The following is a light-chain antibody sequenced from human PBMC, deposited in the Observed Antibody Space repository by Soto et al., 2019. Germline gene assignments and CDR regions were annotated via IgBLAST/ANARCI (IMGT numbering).Light chain of an antibody. CDR3: AAWDGNLRAVV. CDR1: SSNIGNYY. J-gene: IGLJ2*01. Sequence: QSVLTQPPSVSAAPGQKVTISCSGSSSNIGNYYVCWYQHLPGTAPKFLIYENDKRPSGIPDRFSGSRSGTSATLDITGLQTGDEADYYCAAWDGNLRAVVFGGGTKLTVL. V-gene: IGLV1-51*02. CDR2: END.